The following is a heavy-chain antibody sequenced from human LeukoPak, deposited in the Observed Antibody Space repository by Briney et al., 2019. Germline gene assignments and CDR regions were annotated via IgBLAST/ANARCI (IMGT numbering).Heavy chain of an antibody. CDR1: GFTFSSYA. CDR2: ISGSGGST. CDR3: AKDPGGEWELLVSVSFDY. Sequence: GGSLRLSCAASGFTFSSYAMSWVRQAPGKGLEWASAISGSGGSTYYADSVKGRFTISRDNSKNTLYLQMNSLRAEDTAVYYCAKDPGGEWELLVSVSFDYWGQGTLVTVSS. J-gene: IGHJ4*02. D-gene: IGHD1-26*01. V-gene: IGHV3-23*01.